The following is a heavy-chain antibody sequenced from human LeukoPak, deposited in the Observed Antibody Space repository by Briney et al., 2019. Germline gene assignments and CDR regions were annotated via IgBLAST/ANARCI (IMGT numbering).Heavy chain of an antibody. CDR1: GFTFSTCA. CDR2: ISGGGRST. CDR3: ARERYFDY. Sequence: GGSLRLSCAASGFTFSTCAMSWVRQAPGKGLEWVSTISGGGRSTDYADSVKGRFTISRDNSKNTLYLQMNSLRAEDTAVCYCARERYFDYWGQGTLVTVSS. V-gene: IGHV3-23*01. J-gene: IGHJ4*02.